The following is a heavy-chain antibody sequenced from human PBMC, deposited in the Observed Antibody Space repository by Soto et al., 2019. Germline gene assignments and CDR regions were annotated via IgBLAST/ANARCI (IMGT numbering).Heavy chain of an antibody. CDR1: GFTFSSYA. CDR2: ISYDGSNK. J-gene: IGHJ6*02. Sequence: QVQLVESGGGVVQPGRSLRLSCAASGFTFSSYAMHWVRQAPGKGLEWVAVISYDGSNKYYADSVKGRFTISRDNSKKTLYLQMNSLRAEDTAVYYCARAGCDGGSCYTLVGLRYGMDVWGQGTTVTVSS. V-gene: IGHV3-30-3*01. CDR3: ARAGCDGGSCYTLVGLRYGMDV. D-gene: IGHD2-15*01.